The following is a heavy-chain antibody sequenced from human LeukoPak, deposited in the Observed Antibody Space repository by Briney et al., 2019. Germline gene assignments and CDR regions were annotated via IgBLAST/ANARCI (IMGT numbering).Heavy chain of an antibody. J-gene: IGHJ5*02. CDR1: GYTFTGYY. D-gene: IGHD6-13*01. CDR2: INPNSGGT. CDR3: ARAGEQQLVYGYWSDP. V-gene: IGHV1-2*02. Sequence: ASVKVSCKASGYTFTGYYMHWVRQAPGQGLEWMGWINPNSGGTNYAQKFQGRVTMTRDMSISTAYMELSRLRSDDTAVYYCARAGEQQLVYGYWSDPWGQGTLVTVSS.